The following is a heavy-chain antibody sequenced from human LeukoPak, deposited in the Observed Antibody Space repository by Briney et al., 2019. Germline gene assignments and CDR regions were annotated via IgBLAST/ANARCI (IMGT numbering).Heavy chain of an antibody. Sequence: GGSLRLSCAASGFTFSDYAMSWVRQVPGKGLEWVSAISGSGGSTYYADSVKGRFTISRDNSKNTLYLQMNSLRAEDTAVYYCAKKDYYDSSGYYDYWGQGTLVTVSS. J-gene: IGHJ4*02. CDR1: GFTFSDYA. CDR3: AKKDYYDSSGYYDY. D-gene: IGHD3-22*01. V-gene: IGHV3-23*01. CDR2: ISGSGGST.